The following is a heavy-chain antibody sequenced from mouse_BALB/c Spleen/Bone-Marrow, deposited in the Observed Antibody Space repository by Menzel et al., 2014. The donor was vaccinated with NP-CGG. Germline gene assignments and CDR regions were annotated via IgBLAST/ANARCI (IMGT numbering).Heavy chain of an antibody. CDR1: GYSITSGYY. J-gene: IGHJ3*01. CDR3: ARGGYDGRGLAY. V-gene: IGHV3-6*02. D-gene: IGHD2-14*01. Sequence: EVQLQQSGPGLVKPSQSLSLTCSVTGYSITSGYYWNWIRQFPGNKLEWMGYISYDGSNNYNPSLKNRISITRDTSKNQFFLKLNSVTTEDTATYYCARGGYDGRGLAYWGQGTLVTVSA. CDR2: ISYDGSN.